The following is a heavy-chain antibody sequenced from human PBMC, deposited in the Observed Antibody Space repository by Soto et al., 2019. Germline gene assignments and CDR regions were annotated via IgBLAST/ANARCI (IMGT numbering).Heavy chain of an antibody. CDR3: ARDYASRIGGSGNGFDY. V-gene: IGHV4-61*01. J-gene: IGHJ4*02. CDR2: IYYSGIT. Sequence: QVQLQESGPGLVKPSETLSLTCTVSGGSVSSDSYYWSWIRQLPGKGLEWIGYIYYSGITDYNPSTKSRVTISVGTTKNQFSLKLSSVTAEDTAVYYCARDYASRIGGSGNGFDYWGQRTLVIVSS. CDR1: GGSVSSDSYY. D-gene: IGHD1-26*01.